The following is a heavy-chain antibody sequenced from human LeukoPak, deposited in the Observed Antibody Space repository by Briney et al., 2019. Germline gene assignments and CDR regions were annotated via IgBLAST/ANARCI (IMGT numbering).Heavy chain of an antibody. Sequence: GGSLRLSCAASGFTFSSYAMSWVRQAPGKGLEWVSAISGSGGSTYYADSVKGRFTISRDNSKNTLYLQMNSLRAEDTAVYYCARWTPPPLDGYYYGMDVWGQGTTVTVSS. CDR1: GFTFSSYA. CDR2: ISGSGGST. V-gene: IGHV3-23*01. J-gene: IGHJ6*02. CDR3: ARWTPPPLDGYYYGMDV. D-gene: IGHD1-1*01.